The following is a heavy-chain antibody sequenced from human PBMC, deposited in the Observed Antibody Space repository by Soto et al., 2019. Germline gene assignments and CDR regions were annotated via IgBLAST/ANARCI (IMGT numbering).Heavy chain of an antibody. CDR3: ASDRLRWGEVSLIGYFDY. CDR2: ISYDGNNK. D-gene: IGHD3-16*02. CDR1: GFTFSSYA. Sequence: QVQLVESGGGVVQPGRSLRLSCAASGFTFSSYAMHWVRQAPGRGLEWVATISYDGNNKYYADSVKGRFTISRDNSKNTVYLQMKRLRAEDTAGSYWASDRLRWGEVSLIGYFDYWGQGTLVTVSS. V-gene: IGHV3-30-3*01. J-gene: IGHJ4*02.